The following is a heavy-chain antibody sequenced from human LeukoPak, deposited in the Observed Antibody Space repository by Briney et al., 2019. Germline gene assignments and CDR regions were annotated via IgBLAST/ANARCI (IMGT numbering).Heavy chain of an antibody. CDR3: AKSSSGWYGGFDY. D-gene: IGHD6-19*01. CDR2: LSYDGSEK. J-gene: IGHJ4*02. Sequence: GGSLRLSCAASGFTFSTYGMHWVRQAPGKGLEWVAVLSYDGSEKYYADSVKGRCTISRDNSKNTLYLEINSLRAEDTAVYYCAKSSSGWYGGFDYWGQGTLVTVSS. V-gene: IGHV3-30*18. CDR1: GFTFSTYG.